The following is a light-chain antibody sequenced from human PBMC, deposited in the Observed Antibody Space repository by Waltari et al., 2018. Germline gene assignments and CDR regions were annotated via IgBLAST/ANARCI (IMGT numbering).Light chain of an antibody. J-gene: IGLJ3*02. CDR1: SANIENNY. CDR2: ANN. CDR3: GTWDSSLSAWV. Sequence: QSVLTQPPSVSAAPGQKVTISCSGRSANIENNYVSWYHHLPGTAPKVLIYANNKRRSGIPDRFSGSKSGASATLGISGLQTGDEADYYCGTWDSSLSAWVFGGGTKLTVL. V-gene: IGLV1-51*01.